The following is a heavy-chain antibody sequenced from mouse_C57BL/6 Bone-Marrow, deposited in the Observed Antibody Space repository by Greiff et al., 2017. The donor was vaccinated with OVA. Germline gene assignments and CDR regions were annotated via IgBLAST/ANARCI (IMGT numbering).Heavy chain of an antibody. CDR1: GFSLTSYG. D-gene: IGHD2-3*01. Sequence: QVQLQQSGPGLVQPSQSLSITCTVSGFSLTSYGVHWVRQSPGKGLEWLGVIWRGGSTDYNAAFMSRLSITKDNSKCQVFFKMNSLQADDAAIYDCAKRDGYYNAWFAYWGQGTLVTVSA. J-gene: IGHJ3*01. CDR3: AKRDGYYNAWFAY. V-gene: IGHV2-5*01. CDR2: IWRGGST.